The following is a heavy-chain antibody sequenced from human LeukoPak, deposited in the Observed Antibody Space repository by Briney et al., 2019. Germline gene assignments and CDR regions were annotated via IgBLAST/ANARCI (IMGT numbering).Heavy chain of an antibody. J-gene: IGHJ6*02. CDR2: ISSSGSTI. V-gene: IGHV3-48*03. Sequence: GGSLRLSCAASGFTFSSYEMNWVRQAPGKGLEWVSYISSSGSTIYYADSVKGRFTISRDNAKNSLYPQMNSLRAEDTAVYYCARAGGREQWPEVYYYYYGMDVWGQGTTVTVSS. D-gene: IGHD6-19*01. CDR1: GFTFSSYE. CDR3: ARAGGREQWPEVYYYYYGMDV.